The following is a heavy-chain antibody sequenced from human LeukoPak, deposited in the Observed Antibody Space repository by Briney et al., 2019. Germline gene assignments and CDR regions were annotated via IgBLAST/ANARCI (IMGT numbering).Heavy chain of an antibody. D-gene: IGHD2-15*01. V-gene: IGHV3-30-3*01. CDR2: ISYDGSNK. CDR1: GFTFSSYA. J-gene: IGHJ6*02. CDR3: ARDSNEVVVVAATTYYYYGMDV. Sequence: GGSLRLSCAASGFTFSSYAMHWVRQAPGKGLEFVAVISYDGSNKYYADSVKGRFTISRDNSKNTLYLQMNSLRAEDTAVYYCARDSNEVVVVAATTYYYYGMDVWGQGTTVTVSS.